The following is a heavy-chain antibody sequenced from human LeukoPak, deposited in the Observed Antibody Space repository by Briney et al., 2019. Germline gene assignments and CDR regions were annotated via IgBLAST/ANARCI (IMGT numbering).Heavy chain of an antibody. CDR1: GYSINSGYY. V-gene: IGHV4-38-2*02. D-gene: IGHD3-22*01. CDR3: ARYYYDNSGSIYAFDI. J-gene: IGHJ3*02. Sequence: SETLSLTCTVSGYSINSGYYWGWIRQPPGKGLEWIAIIYHSGSTYYNPSLKSRVTISVDTSKNQFSLNLSSVTAADTAVYYCARYYYDNSGSIYAFDIWGQGTMVTVSS. CDR2: IYHSGST.